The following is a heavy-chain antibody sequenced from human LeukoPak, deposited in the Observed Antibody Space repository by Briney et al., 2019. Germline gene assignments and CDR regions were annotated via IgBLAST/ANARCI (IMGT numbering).Heavy chain of an antibody. CDR1: GFTFSGYS. D-gene: IGHD3-22*01. Sequence: PGGSLRLSCAASGFTFSGYSMNWIRQAPGKGLEWVSSFGTRSTSVYHAGSVKGRFAISRDNAKNSLYLQMNSLRAEDTALYYCAREVSEGFDFWGQGTLVTVSS. CDR3: AREVSEGFDF. J-gene: IGHJ4*02. V-gene: IGHV3-21*01. CDR2: FGTRSTSV.